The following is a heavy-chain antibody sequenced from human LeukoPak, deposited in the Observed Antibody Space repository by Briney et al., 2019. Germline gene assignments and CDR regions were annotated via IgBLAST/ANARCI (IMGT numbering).Heavy chain of an antibody. CDR3: ARDRYYYGSGDIYDY. CDR2: VSYTGNT. D-gene: IGHD3-10*01. CDR1: GGSFSGYY. V-gene: IGHV4-34*01. J-gene: IGHJ4*02. Sequence: SETLSLTCAVYGGSFSGYYWSWIRQPPGKGLEWIGSVSYTGNTYYNPSLKSRVTMSVDTSKNQFSLKLSSVTAADTAVYYCARDRYYYGSGDIYDYWGQGTLVTVSS.